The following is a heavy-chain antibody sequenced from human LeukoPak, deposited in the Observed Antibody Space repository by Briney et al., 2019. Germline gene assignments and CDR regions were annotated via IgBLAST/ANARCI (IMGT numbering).Heavy chain of an antibody. J-gene: IGHJ4*02. D-gene: IGHD3-16*01. V-gene: IGHV4-61*02. CDR3: ARTVGGVKEFDN. CDR2: IYTSGST. Sequence: SETLSLTCTVSGGSVSSGSNYWNWIRQPAGKGLEWIGRIYTSGSTNYNPSLKSRVTISVDTSKNQFSLKVSSVTAADTAVYYCARTVGGVKEFDNWGQGTLVTVSS. CDR1: GGSVSSGSNY.